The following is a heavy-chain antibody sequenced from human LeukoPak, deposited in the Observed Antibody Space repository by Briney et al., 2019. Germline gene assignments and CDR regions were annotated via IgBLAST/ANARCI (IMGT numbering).Heavy chain of an antibody. CDR3: AREGLTLGAFDI. Sequence: PVGSLRLSCAASGFTFSRYWMAWGRQAPGKGLEWVANIRPDGGEQSYMYSAKGRFTISRDNARNSLYLKLKSLRVDDTDVYYCAREGLTLGAFDIWGQGTMVTVSS. J-gene: IGHJ3*02. D-gene: IGHD4/OR15-4a*01. CDR1: GFTFSRYW. CDR2: IRPDGGEQ. V-gene: IGHV3-7*01.